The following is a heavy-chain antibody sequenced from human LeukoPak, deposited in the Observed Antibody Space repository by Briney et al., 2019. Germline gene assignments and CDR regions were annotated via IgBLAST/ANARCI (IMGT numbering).Heavy chain of an antibody. V-gene: IGHV1-18*01. CDR3: ARDLVGQKGGSYYY. CDR2: ISAYNGNT. J-gene: IGHJ4*02. D-gene: IGHD1-26*01. CDR1: GYTFTSYG. Sequence: GASVKVSCKASGYTFTSYGISWVRQAPGQGLEWMGWISAYNGNTNYAQKLQGRVTMTADTSTSTAYMELRSLRSDDTAVYYCARDLVGQKGGSYYYWGQGTLVTVSS.